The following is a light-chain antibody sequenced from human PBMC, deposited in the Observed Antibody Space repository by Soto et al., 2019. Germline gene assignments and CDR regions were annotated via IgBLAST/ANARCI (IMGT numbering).Light chain of an antibody. V-gene: IGKV3-15*01. CDR2: GAS. J-gene: IGKJ1*01. CDR1: QSVSSN. Sequence: AIVCCRASQSVSSNLAWYQQKPGQAPRLLIYGASTRATGIPARFSGSGSGTEFTLTISCLQSDDFAVYYCQHYHTWPGTFAEGTKVDIK. CDR3: QHYHTWPGT.